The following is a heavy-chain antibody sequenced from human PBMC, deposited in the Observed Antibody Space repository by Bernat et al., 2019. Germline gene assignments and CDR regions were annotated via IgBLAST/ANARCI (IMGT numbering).Heavy chain of an antibody. CDR1: GFTFSSYA. D-gene: IGHD3-3*01. V-gene: IGHV3-30*01. Sequence: QVQLVESGGGVVQPGRSLRLSCAASGFTFSSYAMHWVRQAQCKGLEWVAVISYDGSNKYYADSVKGRFTISRDNSKNTLYLQMNSLRAEDTAVYYCARGPLTIFGVVIPRGPFDYWGQGTLVTVSS. CDR3: ARGPLTIFGVVIPRGPFDY. J-gene: IGHJ4*02. CDR2: ISYDGSNK.